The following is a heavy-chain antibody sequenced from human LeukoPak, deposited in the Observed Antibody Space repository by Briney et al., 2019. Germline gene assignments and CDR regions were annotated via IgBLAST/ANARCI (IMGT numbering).Heavy chain of an antibody. D-gene: IGHD6-13*01. V-gene: IGHV3-53*05. CDR3: AKKFPGTVAAGPDH. CDR2: IHSGGNI. Sequence: PGGSLRLSCAASGLSISDNYMSWVRQAPGKGLEWVSIIHSGGNIYYADSVKGRFTISRDNSKNTLYLQMNSLRAEDTAVYYCAKKFPGTVAAGPDHWGQGTLVTVSS. CDR1: GLSISDNY. J-gene: IGHJ4*02.